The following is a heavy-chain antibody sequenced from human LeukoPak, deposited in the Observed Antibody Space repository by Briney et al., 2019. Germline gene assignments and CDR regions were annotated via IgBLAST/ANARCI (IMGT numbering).Heavy chain of an antibody. V-gene: IGHV3-11*04. CDR1: GFTFSDYY. J-gene: IGHJ4*02. CDR2: ISSSGSTI. Sequence: GGSLRLSCAASGFTFSDYYMSWIRQAPGKGLEWVSYISSSGSTIYYADSVKGRFTISRDNAKNSLYLQMSSLRAEDAAVYYCATKAGNYQERVSLDYWGQGTPVTVSS. D-gene: IGHD3-3*01. CDR3: ATKAGNYQERVSLDY.